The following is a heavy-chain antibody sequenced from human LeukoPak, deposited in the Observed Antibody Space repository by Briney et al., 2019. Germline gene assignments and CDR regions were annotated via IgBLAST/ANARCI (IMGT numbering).Heavy chain of an antibody. CDR1: GFTFNNNW. D-gene: IGHD3-10*01. V-gene: IGHV3-7*01. Sequence: GGSLGLSCVASGFTFNNNWMAWVRQAPGKGPELVAHINHDGRHTGYVDSVKGRFTISRDNAKSSLYLQLNSLRAEDTAMYYCAKYLGRAFDCWGQGSMITVSS. J-gene: IGHJ4*02. CDR2: INHDGRHT. CDR3: AKYLGRAFDC.